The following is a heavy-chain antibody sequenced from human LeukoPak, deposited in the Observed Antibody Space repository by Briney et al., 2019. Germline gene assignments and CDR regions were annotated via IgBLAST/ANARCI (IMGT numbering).Heavy chain of an antibody. Sequence: GGSLRLSCAASGFTFSSYSMNWVRQALGKGLEWVSSISSSSSYIYYADSVKGRFTISRDNAKNSLYLQMNSLRAEDTAVYYCARDFVPYCGGDCYSVPDYWGQGTLVTVSS. J-gene: IGHJ4*02. V-gene: IGHV3-21*01. D-gene: IGHD2-21*02. CDR1: GFTFSSYS. CDR3: ARDFVPYCGGDCYSVPDY. CDR2: ISSSSSYI.